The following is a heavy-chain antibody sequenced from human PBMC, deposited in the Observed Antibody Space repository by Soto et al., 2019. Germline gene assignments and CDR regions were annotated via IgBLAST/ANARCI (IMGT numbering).Heavy chain of an antibody. V-gene: IGHV3-30-3*01. CDR2: ISYDGSNK. J-gene: IGHJ3*02. D-gene: IGHD5-18*01. CDR3: ARDSPLQLWLRDDAFDI. Sequence: QVQLVESGGGVVQPGRSLRLSCAASGFTFSSYAMHWVRQAPGKGLEWVAVISYDGSNKYYADSVKGRFTISRDNSKNTLYLQMNSLRAEDTAVYYCARDSPLQLWLRDDAFDIWGQGTMVTVSS. CDR1: GFTFSSYA.